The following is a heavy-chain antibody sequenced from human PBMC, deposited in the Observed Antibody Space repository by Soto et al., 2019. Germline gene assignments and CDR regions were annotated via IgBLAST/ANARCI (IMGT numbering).Heavy chain of an antibody. J-gene: IGHJ4*02. D-gene: IGHD3-9*01. CDR1: GFTVSSNY. Sequence: VGSLRLSCAASGFTVSSNYMSWVRQAPGKGLEWVSVIYSGGSTYYADSVKGRFTISRDNSKNTLYLQMNSLRAEDTAVYYCARLASKGLLQRPHYFDYWGQGTLVTVSS. CDR2: IYSGGST. CDR3: ARLASKGLLQRPHYFDY. V-gene: IGHV3-53*01.